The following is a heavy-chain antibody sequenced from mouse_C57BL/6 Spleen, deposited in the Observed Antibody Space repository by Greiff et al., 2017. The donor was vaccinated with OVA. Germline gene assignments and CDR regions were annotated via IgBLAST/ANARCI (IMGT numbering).Heavy chain of an antibody. CDR2: IDPSDSNT. V-gene: IGHV1-50*01. Sequence: QVQLQQPGAELVKPGASVKLSCKASGYTFTSYWMQWVKQRPGQGLEWIGEIDPSDSNTNYNQKFKGKATLTVDTSSSTAYMQLSSLPSEDSAVYYCARGGSRSFYAMDYWGQGTSVTVSS. J-gene: IGHJ4*01. CDR1: GYTFTSYW. CDR3: ARGGSRSFYAMDY. D-gene: IGHD1-1*01.